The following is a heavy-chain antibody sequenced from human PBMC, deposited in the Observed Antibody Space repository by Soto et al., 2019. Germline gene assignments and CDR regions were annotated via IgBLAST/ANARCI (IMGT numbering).Heavy chain of an antibody. V-gene: IGHV3-53*02. CDR2: IYSGGTT. J-gene: IGHJ4*02. Sequence: EVQLVETGGGLIQSGGSLRLSCAASGFTVSNNYMSWVRQAPGKGLECVSIIYSGGTTYYADSVRGRFTISRDHSKNTLYLQMNSLRADDTAVYFCARNQPVTTLGYWGQGTLVTVSS. CDR1: GFTVSNNY. CDR3: ARNQPVTTLGY. D-gene: IGHD4-17*01.